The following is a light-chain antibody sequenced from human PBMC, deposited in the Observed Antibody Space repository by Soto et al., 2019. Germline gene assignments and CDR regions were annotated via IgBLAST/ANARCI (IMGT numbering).Light chain of an antibody. CDR1: SANIGNNY. Sequence: QSVLTQPPSASGTPGQRVTLACSVRSANIGNNYVGWYQQFPGTAPKLLIYSNNQRPSGVADRFSGSKSGTSASLAISGLRSEDEADYYYGSWDDSLSGLLFATGTKVTVL. CDR3: GSWDDSLSGLL. CDR2: SNN. V-gene: IGLV1-47*02. J-gene: IGLJ1*01.